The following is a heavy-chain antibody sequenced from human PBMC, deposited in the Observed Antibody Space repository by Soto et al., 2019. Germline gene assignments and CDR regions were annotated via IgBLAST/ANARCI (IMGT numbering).Heavy chain of an antibody. Sequence: SETLSLTCAVYGGSFSGYYWSWIRQPPGKGLEWIGEINHSGSTNYNPSLKSRVTISVDTSKNQFSLKLSSVTAADTAVYYCARRRAYYGSGTPPDYWGQGTLVTVSS. V-gene: IGHV4-34*01. CDR2: INHSGST. J-gene: IGHJ4*02. CDR1: GGSFSGYY. CDR3: ARRRAYYGSGTPPDY. D-gene: IGHD3-10*01.